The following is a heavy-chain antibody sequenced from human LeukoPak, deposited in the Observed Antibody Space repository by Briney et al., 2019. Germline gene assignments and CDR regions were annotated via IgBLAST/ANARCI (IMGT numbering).Heavy chain of an antibody. D-gene: IGHD6-19*01. Sequence: SETLSLTCTVSGGSISSGSYYWSWLRQPAGKGLEWIGRIYTSGITNYNPSLKSRVTKSVDTSKNQFSLKLSSLTAADTAVYYCARDTAVAGTLDYWGQGTLVTVSS. CDR3: ARDTAVAGTLDY. V-gene: IGHV4-61*02. J-gene: IGHJ4*02. CDR1: GGSISSGSYY. CDR2: IYTSGIT.